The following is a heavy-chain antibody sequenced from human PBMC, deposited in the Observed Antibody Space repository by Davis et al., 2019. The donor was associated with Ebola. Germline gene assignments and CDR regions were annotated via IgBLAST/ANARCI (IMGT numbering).Heavy chain of an antibody. CDR1: GYTFITYY. J-gene: IGHJ3*02. D-gene: IGHD5-12*01. V-gene: IGHV1-46*03. CDR2: INPNDSRT. Sequence: SVKVSCKASGYTFITYYMHWLRQASGQGLEWMGMINPNDSRTIYAQKFQGSVTVTRDTSTTTVYMDLSSLRSEDTALYYCTTPGGQDSGYDVFEIWGQGTMVTVSS. CDR3: TTPGGQDSGYDVFEI.